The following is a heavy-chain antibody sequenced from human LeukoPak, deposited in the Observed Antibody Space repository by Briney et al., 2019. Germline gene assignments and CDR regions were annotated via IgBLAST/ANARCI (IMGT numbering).Heavy chain of an antibody. D-gene: IGHD3-3*01. V-gene: IGHV3-23*01. CDR2: ISGSGGST. J-gene: IGHJ3*02. CDR1: GFTFSSYA. Sequence: GGSLRLSCAASGFTFSSYAMSWVRQAPGKGLEWVSAISGSGGSTYYADSVKGRFTISRDNAKNSLYLQMNSLRAEDTAVYYCARELEITIFGVVTTHDAFDIWGQGTMVTVSS. CDR3: ARELEITIFGVVTTHDAFDI.